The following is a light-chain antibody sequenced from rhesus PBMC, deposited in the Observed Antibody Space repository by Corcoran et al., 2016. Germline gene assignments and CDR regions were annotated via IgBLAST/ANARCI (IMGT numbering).Light chain of an antibody. CDR1: QGISSW. V-gene: IGKV1-19*01. Sequence: DIQMTQSPSSLSASVGDKVTITRHASQGISSWLAWYQQKPGKAPKPLTYPASSLQRGVPSRFSGNGSGTEYTLAIHSLQPEDFSTYYCRQYNDLPYSFGQGTKVGIK. CDR2: PAS. CDR3: RQYNDLPYS. J-gene: IGKJ2*01.